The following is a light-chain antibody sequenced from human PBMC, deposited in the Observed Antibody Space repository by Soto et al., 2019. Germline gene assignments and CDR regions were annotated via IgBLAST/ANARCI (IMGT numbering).Light chain of an antibody. J-gene: IGKJ1*01. CDR1: QTISSW. CDR2: KAS. Sequence: DIQMTQSPFTLSGSVGDRVTITCRASQTISSWLAWYQQKPGKAPKLLIYKASTLKSGVPSRFSGSGSGTEFTLTISSLQPDDFATYSCQHYNRYSEAFGQGTKVELK. CDR3: QHYNRYSEA. V-gene: IGKV1-5*03.